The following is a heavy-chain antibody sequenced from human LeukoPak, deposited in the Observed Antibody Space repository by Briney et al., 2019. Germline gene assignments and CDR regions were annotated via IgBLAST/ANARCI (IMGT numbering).Heavy chain of an antibody. CDR1: GFTFSGFA. D-gene: IGHD1-26*01. Sequence: GGSLRLSCAASGFTFSGFAMCWVRRTPGKGLEWVSGISGSGDNTLYADSVKGRFTISRDNSKNTLYLEMNSLRAEDTAIYYCAKMKGHPLPKYYMDVWGQGTTVTVSS. CDR3: AKMKGHPLPKYYMDV. CDR2: ISGSGDNT. V-gene: IGHV3-23*01. J-gene: IGHJ6*01.